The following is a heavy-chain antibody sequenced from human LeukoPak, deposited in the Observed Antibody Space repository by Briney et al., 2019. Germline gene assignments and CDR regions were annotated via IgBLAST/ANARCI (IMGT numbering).Heavy chain of an antibody. D-gene: IGHD3-22*01. Sequence: GGSLRLSCAASGFTFSSYSMNWVRQAPGKGLEWVSYISSSSSTIYYADSVKGRFTISRDNAKNSLYLQMNSLRAEDTAVYYCAKDAKYYYDSSGYYRNIDYWGQGTLVTVSS. CDR3: AKDAKYYYDSSGYYRNIDY. CDR1: GFTFSSYS. V-gene: IGHV3-48*01. CDR2: ISSSSSTI. J-gene: IGHJ4*02.